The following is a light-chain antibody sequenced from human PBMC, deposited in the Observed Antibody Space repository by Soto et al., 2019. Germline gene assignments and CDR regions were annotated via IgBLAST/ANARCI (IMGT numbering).Light chain of an antibody. CDR1: QSISTW. CDR3: QQRSNWPPGT. CDR2: DAS. J-gene: IGKJ5*01. Sequence: DIQMTQSPSTLSASVGDRVTITCRASQSISTWLAWYQQRPGKAPKLLIFDASSLESGVPSRFSGSGSGTDFTLTISSLQSDDLAVYYCQQRSNWPPGTFGQGTRLEIK. V-gene: IGKV1-5*01.